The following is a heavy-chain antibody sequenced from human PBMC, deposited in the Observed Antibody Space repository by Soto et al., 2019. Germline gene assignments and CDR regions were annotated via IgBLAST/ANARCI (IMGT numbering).Heavy chain of an antibody. V-gene: IGHV4-39*01. D-gene: IGHD1-26*01. CDR2: IYYSGST. Sequence: QLQLQESGPGLVKPSETLSLTCTVSGGSISSSSYYWGWIRQPPGKGLEWIGSIYYSGSTYYNPSLKSRVTISVDTSKNQFSLKLSSVTAADTAVYYCARHAGGDDRQKNWFDPWGQGTLVTVSS. CDR1: GGSISSSSYY. CDR3: ARHAGGDDRQKNWFDP. J-gene: IGHJ5*02.